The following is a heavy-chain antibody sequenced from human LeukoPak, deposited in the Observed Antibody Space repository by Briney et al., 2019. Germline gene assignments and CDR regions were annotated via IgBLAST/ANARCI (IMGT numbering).Heavy chain of an antibody. D-gene: IGHD6-19*01. CDR3: ARAPDLAVAGEYYFDY. CDR2: ISSSSSTI. CDR1: GFRFSSYD. Sequence: GGSLRLSCVGSGFRFSSYDMNWVRQAPGKGLEWVSYISSSSSTIYYADSVKGRFTISRDNAKNSLYLQMNSLRDEDTAVYYCARAPDLAVAGEYYFDYWGQGTLVTVSS. J-gene: IGHJ4*02. V-gene: IGHV3-48*02.